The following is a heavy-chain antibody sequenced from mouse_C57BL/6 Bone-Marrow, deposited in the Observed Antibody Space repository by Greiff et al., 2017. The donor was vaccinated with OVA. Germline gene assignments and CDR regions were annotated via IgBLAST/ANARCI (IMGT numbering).Heavy chain of an antibody. Sequence: QVQLQQSGAELARPGASVKLSCKASGYTFTSYGISWVKQRTGQGLEWIGEIYPRSGNTYYNEKFKGKATLTADKSSSTAYMELRSLTSEDSAVYFWARRYYGSSYRFAYWGQGTLVTVSA. V-gene: IGHV1-81*01. J-gene: IGHJ3*01. CDR1: GYTFTSYG. CDR3: ARRYYGSSYRFAY. D-gene: IGHD1-1*01. CDR2: IYPRSGNT.